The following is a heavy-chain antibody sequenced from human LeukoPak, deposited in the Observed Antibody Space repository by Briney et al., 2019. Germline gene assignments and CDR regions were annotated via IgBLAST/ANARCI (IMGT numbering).Heavy chain of an antibody. V-gene: IGHV1-69*13. CDR2: IIPIFGTA. Sequence: SVKVSCKASGGTFSSYAISWVRQAPGQGLEWMGGIIPIFGTANYAQKFQGRVTITADESTSTAYMELSSLRSEDTAVYYCARGPVRTYGSGSSLFDYWGQGTLVTVSS. CDR1: GGTFSSYA. CDR3: ARGPVRTYGSGSSLFDY. D-gene: IGHD3-10*01. J-gene: IGHJ4*02.